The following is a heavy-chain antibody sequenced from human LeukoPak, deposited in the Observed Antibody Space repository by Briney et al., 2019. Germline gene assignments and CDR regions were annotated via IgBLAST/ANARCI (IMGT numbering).Heavy chain of an antibody. CDR1: GYSFTSYW. J-gene: IGHJ4*02. CDR2: IYPGDSDT. D-gene: IGHD1-26*01. Sequence: GESLKISCKGSGYSFTSYWIGWVRQLPGKGLEGMGIIYPGDSDTRYSPSFQGQVTISADKSTSTAYLQWSSLKASDTAMYYCARHPSASYYYFDYWGQGTLVTVSS. CDR3: ARHPSASYYYFDY. V-gene: IGHV5-51*01.